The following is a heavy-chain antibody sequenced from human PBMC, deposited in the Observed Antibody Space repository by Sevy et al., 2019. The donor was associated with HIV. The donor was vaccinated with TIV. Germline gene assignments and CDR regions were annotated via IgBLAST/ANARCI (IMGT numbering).Heavy chain of an antibody. CDR3: AKEGYYYDSRSSDWFDP. V-gene: IGHV3-30*18. CDR2: ISSDGSTR. J-gene: IGHJ5*02. CDR1: GFNFSPYA. Sequence: GGSLRLSCAASGFNFSPYAMHWVRQGPGKGLEWVATISSDGSTRSYVDSVKGRLSSSRDNSKNTIYLKMNNLTPEDTAVFYCAKEGYYYDSRSSDWFDPWGQGTLVTVSS. D-gene: IGHD3-22*01.